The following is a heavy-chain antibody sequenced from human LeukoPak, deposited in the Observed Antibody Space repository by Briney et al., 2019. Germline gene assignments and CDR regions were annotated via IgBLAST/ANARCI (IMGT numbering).Heavy chain of an antibody. D-gene: IGHD6-19*01. J-gene: IGHJ4*02. CDR2: TNGGNGKS. V-gene: IGHV1-3*02. CDR1: GYTFASYA. Sequence: GASVKVSCKASGYTFASYAIHWVRQAPGQRLEWMGWTNGGNGKSKYSQQFQGRVTITRDTSASTAYMELSSLKSEDMAVDYCARGAGAVAGTTFDYWGQGSLVTVSS. CDR3: ARGAGAVAGTTFDY.